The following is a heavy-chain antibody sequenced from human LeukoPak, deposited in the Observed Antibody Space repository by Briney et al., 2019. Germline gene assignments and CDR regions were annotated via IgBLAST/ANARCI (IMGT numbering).Heavy chain of an antibody. CDR2: ISSSSSYI. V-gene: IGHV3-21*01. CDR3: ARLPPSIVVVPAAFDY. Sequence: GGSLRLSCAASGFTFSSYSMNWVRQAPGKGLEWGSSISSSSSYIYYADSVKGRFTISRDNAKNSLYLQMNSLRAEDTAVYYCARLPPSIVVVPAAFDYWGQGTLVTVSS. D-gene: IGHD2-2*01. J-gene: IGHJ4*02. CDR1: GFTFSSYS.